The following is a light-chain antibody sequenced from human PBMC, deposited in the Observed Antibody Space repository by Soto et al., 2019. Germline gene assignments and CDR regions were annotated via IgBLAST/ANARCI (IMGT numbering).Light chain of an antibody. V-gene: IGKV3-20*01. J-gene: IGKJ2*01. Sequence: EIVLTQSPATLSLSPGEGATLSCRASQNVSSKFLAWYQQIPGQAPRLLIYGSYSRPTGIPDRFSGSGSGTDFTLTISRLEPEDFAVYYCHHYGASPPFTFGQGTKVDIK. CDR2: GSY. CDR3: HHYGASPPFT. CDR1: QNVSSKF.